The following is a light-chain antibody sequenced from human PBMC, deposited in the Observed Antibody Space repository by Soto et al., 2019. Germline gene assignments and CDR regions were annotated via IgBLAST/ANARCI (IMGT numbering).Light chain of an antibody. CDR2: DAS. Sequence: DIQMTQSPSSLSASVGDRVTITCQASQDIGNYLNWYQQKSGKAPKLLIYDASDLEAGVPSRFSGSGSGTDFTFTISSLQPEDIATYFCQQYDNAPLNFGGGTKVDIK. CDR1: QDIGNY. J-gene: IGKJ4*01. V-gene: IGKV1-33*01. CDR3: QQYDNAPLN.